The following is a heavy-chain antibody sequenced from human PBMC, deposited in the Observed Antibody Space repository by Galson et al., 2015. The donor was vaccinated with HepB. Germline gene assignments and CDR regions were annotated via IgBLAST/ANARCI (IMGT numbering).Heavy chain of an antibody. J-gene: IGHJ5*02. CDR3: ARDTHSSSSLLAWFDP. Sequence: SVKVSCKASGGTFSSYAISWVRQAPGQGLEWTGGIIPIFGTANYAQKFQGRVTITADESTSTAYMELSSLRSEDTAVYYCARDTHSSSSLLAWFDPWGQGTLVTVSS. CDR1: GGTFSSYA. CDR2: IIPIFGTA. V-gene: IGHV1-69*13. D-gene: IGHD6-6*01.